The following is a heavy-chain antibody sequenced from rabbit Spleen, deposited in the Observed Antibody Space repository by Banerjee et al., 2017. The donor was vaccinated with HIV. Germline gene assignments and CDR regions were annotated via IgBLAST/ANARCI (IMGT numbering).Heavy chain of an antibody. Sequence: QSLEESGGDMVKPGASLTLTCTASGFSFSKRYWISWVRQAPGKGLEWIADIFTGSSGTTYYASWAKGRFTISKTSSTTVTLQMTSLTAADTATYFCARDGDDAGYDFNLWGQGTLVTVS. CDR3: ARDGDDAGYDFNL. CDR2: IFTGSSGTT. CDR1: GFSFSKRYW. D-gene: IGHD3-1*01. V-gene: IGHV1S40*01. J-gene: IGHJ4*01.